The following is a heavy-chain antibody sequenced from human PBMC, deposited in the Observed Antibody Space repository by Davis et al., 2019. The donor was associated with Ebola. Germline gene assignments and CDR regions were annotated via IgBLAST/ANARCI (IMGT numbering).Heavy chain of an antibody. Sequence: ASVKVSCKASGYTFSGYYMHWVRQAPGQGLEWMGRINPNSGGTNYAQKFQGRVTMTRDTSISTAYMELSRLRSDDTAVYYCARVDYDFWSGYYNYFDYWGQGTLVTVSS. CDR3: ARVDYDFWSGYYNYFDY. D-gene: IGHD3-3*01. CDR1: GYTFSGYY. CDR2: INPNSGGT. V-gene: IGHV1-2*06. J-gene: IGHJ4*02.